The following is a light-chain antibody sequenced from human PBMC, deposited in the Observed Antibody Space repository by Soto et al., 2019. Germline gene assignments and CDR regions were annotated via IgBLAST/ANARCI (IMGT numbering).Light chain of an antibody. V-gene: IGLV2-11*01. CDR2: DVT. CDR1: NSDVGGYNY. CDR3: CSHAGTYIYV. J-gene: IGLJ1*01. Sequence: QLVLTQPRSVSGSPGQSVTISCTGTNSDVGGYNYVSWYQQHPGKAPKLIIYDVTKRPSGVPDRFSGFKSGNTASLTISGLQAEDEADYSCCSHAGTYIYVFGTGTKLTVL.